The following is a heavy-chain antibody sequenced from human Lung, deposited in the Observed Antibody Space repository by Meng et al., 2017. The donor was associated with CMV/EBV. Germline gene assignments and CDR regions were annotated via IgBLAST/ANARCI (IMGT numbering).Heavy chain of an antibody. Sequence: GGSLRLSXAASGFSVNSNFMNWVRQAPGKGLEWVSVIYTGGITYYADSVKGRFTISRDNSKNTVHLQMNNLRPGDTAVYYCTRRGEGPAAMFNGMDVWGQGTTVTVSS. CDR1: GFSVNSNF. J-gene: IGHJ6*02. CDR2: IYTGGIT. CDR3: TRRGEGPAAMFNGMDV. V-gene: IGHV3-53*01. D-gene: IGHD2-2*01.